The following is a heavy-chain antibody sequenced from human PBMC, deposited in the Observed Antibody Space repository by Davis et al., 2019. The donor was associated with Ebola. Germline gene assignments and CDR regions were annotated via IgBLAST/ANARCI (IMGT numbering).Heavy chain of an antibody. J-gene: IGHJ4*02. V-gene: IGHV3-21*01. Sequence: GESLKISCAASGFTFSSYSMNWVRQAPGKGLEWDSSISSSSSYIYYADSVKGRFTISRDNAKNSLYLQMNSLRAEDTAVYYCARGGDIVVVVAGYFDYRGQGTLVTVSS. D-gene: IGHD2-15*01. CDR1: GFTFSSYS. CDR3: ARGGDIVVVVAGYFDY. CDR2: ISSSSSYI.